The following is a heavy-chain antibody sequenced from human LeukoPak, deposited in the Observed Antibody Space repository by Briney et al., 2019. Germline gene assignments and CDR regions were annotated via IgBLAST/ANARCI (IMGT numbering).Heavy chain of an antibody. V-gene: IGHV5-51*01. CDR1: GYSFTSYW. CDR3: ARRYYYDSSGYYWAFDY. CDR2: IYPGDSDT. Sequence: GESLKISSRGSGYSFTSYWSGWVRQMPGKGLEWMGFIYPGDSDTRYSSSFQGQVTISADKSISTAYLQWSSLKASDTAMYCCARRYYYDSSGYYWAFDYWGQGTLVTVSS. D-gene: IGHD3-22*01. J-gene: IGHJ4*02.